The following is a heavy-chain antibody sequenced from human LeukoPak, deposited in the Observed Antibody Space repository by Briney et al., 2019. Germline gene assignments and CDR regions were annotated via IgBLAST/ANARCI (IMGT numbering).Heavy chain of an antibody. CDR2: ISYDGSNK. V-gene: IGHV3-30*04. CDR3: ARDSSGWYHWFDP. Sequence: PGGSLRLSCAASGFTFSSYAMHWVRQAPGKGLEWVAVISYDGSNKYYADSVKGRFTISRDNAKNSLYLQMNSLRVEDTAVYYCARDSSGWYHWFDPWGQGTLVTVSS. D-gene: IGHD6-19*01. J-gene: IGHJ5*02. CDR1: GFTFSSYA.